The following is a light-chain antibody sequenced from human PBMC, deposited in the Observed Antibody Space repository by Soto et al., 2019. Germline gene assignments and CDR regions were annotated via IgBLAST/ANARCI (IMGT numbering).Light chain of an antibody. CDR1: QSVRSF. J-gene: IGKJ4*01. CDR3: QQRSSWPPALS. Sequence: EIVLPQSPATLSLSPGERATLSCRASQSVRSFLAWYQQKPGQAPRLLIYDASNRATGVPGRFSGSGSGTDFTPTISSLEPEEFAFYYCQQRSSWPPALSFGGGTKVDIK. CDR2: DAS. V-gene: IGKV3-11*01.